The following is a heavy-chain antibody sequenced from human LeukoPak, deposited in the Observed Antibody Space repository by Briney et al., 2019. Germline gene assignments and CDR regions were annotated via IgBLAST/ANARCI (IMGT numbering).Heavy chain of an antibody. V-gene: IGHV3-48*01. CDR2: ISSGSNTI. D-gene: IGHD2-8*02. J-gene: IGHJ4*02. CDR1: GFTFSGYS. Sequence: PGGSLRLSCAASGFTFSGYSMNWVRQAPGKGLKWVPYISSGSNTIYYADSVKGRFTISRDNAKNSLYLQMNSLRAEDTAVYYCARSRTGNYFDYWGQGTLVTVSS. CDR3: ARSRTGNYFDY.